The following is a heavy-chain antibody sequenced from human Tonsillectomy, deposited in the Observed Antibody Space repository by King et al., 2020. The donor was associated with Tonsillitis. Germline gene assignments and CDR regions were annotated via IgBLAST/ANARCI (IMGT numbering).Heavy chain of an antibody. Sequence: VQLVESGGGVVQPGGSLRLSCAASGFTFSSYGMHWVRQAPGKGLEWVAFIRYDGSNKYYADSVKGRFTISRDNSKNTLYLQMNSLRAEDTAVYYCAKLGRFDAFDIWGQGTMVTVSS. CDR1: GFTFSSYG. V-gene: IGHV3-30*02. J-gene: IGHJ3*02. D-gene: IGHD3-16*01. CDR2: IRYDGSNK. CDR3: AKLGRFDAFDI.